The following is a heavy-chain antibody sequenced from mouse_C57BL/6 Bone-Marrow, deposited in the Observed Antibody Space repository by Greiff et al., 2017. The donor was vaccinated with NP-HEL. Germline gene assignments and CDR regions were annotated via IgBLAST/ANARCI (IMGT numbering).Heavy chain of an antibody. J-gene: IGHJ2*01. CDR1: GYTFTSYW. D-gene: IGHD1-1*01. CDR2: IYPGSGST. V-gene: IGHV1-55*01. Sequence: QVQLQQSGAELVKPGASVKMSCKASGYTFTSYWITWVKQRPGQGLEWIGDIYPGSGSTNYNEKFKSKATLTVDTSSSTAYMQRSSLTSEDSAVYYCARSKITTVVPLFDYWGQGTTLTVSS. CDR3: ARSKITTVVPLFDY.